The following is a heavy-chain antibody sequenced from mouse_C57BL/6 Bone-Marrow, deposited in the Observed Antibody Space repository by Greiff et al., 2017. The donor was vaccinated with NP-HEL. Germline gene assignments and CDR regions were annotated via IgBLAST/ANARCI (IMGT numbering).Heavy chain of an antibody. Sequence: QVQLQQSGPELVKPGASVKISCKASGYSFTSYYIHWVKQRPGQGLEWIGWIYPGSGNTKYNEKFTGKATLTADTSSRTAYMQLSSLTSEDSAVYYCARDDYDWFAYWGQGTLVTVSA. CDR3: ARDDYDWFAY. CDR2: IYPGSGNT. J-gene: IGHJ3*01. D-gene: IGHD2-4*01. CDR1: GYSFTSYY. V-gene: IGHV1-66*01.